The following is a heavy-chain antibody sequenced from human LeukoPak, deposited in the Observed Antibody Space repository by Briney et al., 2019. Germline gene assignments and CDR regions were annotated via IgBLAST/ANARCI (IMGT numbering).Heavy chain of an antibody. Sequence: GGSLRLSCAASGFTFSSYWMHRVRQAPGKGLVWVSRINTDGSSTSYADSVKGRFTISRDNAKNTLYLQMNSLRAEDTAVYYCARVLGSYYDFWSGYHTPDYWGQGTLVTVSS. CDR1: GFTFSSYW. J-gene: IGHJ4*02. CDR2: INTDGSST. CDR3: ARVLGSYYDFWSGYHTPDY. V-gene: IGHV3-74*01. D-gene: IGHD3-3*01.